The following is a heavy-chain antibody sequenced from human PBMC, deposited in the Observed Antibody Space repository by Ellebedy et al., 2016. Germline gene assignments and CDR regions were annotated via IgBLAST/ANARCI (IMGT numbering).Heavy chain of an antibody. CDR3: AKRHSYGSGSYRYFDY. D-gene: IGHD3-10*01. Sequence: GGSLRLSXAASGFTFSSYAMSWVRQAPGKGLEWVSAISGSGGSTYYADSVKGRFTISRDNSKNTLFLQLNSLRAEDTAVYYCAKRHSYGSGSYRYFDYWGQGTLVTVSS. CDR2: ISGSGGST. J-gene: IGHJ4*02. CDR1: GFTFSSYA. V-gene: IGHV3-23*01.